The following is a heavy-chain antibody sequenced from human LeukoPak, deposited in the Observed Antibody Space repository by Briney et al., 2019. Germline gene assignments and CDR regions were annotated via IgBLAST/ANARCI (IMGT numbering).Heavy chain of an antibody. CDR2: ISASGGST. D-gene: IGHD3-9*01. CDR3: ASRQYDILTGYDGALDI. J-gene: IGHJ3*02. CDR1: GFTFSTFA. Sequence: GGSLILTCAASGFTFSTFAMSWVRQAPGKGLEWVSIISASGGSTYYADSVKGRSTISRDNSKNTLYLQMNSLRAEDTAVYYCASRQYDILTGYDGALDIWGQGTMVTVSS. V-gene: IGHV3-23*01.